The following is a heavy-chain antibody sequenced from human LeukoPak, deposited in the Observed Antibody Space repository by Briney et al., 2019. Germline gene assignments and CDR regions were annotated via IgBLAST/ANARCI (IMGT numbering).Heavy chain of an antibody. CDR2: IYYSGST. CDR1: GGSISSHY. CDR3: ARGRYSSGYSWFDP. Sequence: PSETPSLTCTVSGGSISSHYWSWIRQPPGKGLEWIGYIYYSGSTNYNPSLKSRVTISVDTSKNQFSLKLSSVTAADTAVYYCARGRYSSGYSWFDPWGQGTLVTVSS. V-gene: IGHV4-59*11. J-gene: IGHJ5*02. D-gene: IGHD3-22*01.